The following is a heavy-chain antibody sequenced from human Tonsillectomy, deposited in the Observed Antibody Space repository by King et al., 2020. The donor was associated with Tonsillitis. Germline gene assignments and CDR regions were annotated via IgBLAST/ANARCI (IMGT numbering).Heavy chain of an antibody. CDR3: ARGQDSDY. V-gene: IGHV3-23*04. D-gene: IGHD3-10*01. J-gene: IGHJ4*02. CDR1: GFPFTSFV. Sequence: VQLVESGGGLGRPGGSLRLSCTASGFPFTSFVMHWVRQAPGKGLEWVAAIGGSGDNTYYADSVKGRFTISRDSSKNTLFLQMNSMRAEDTAVYYCARGQDSDYWGQGTLVTVSS. CDR2: IGGSGDNT.